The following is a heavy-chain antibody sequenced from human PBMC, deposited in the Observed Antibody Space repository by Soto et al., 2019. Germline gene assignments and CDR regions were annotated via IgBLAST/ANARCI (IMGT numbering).Heavy chain of an antibody. V-gene: IGHV3-30*18. D-gene: IGHD1-26*01. Sequence: VQLVESGGGVVQPGGSLRLSCAASGFIFSTYGMHWVRQVPGKGLEWVAHISYDGSNEHYADSVKGRFTVSRDNAKNTLSLQQTSLRSEDTAVYYCTKEYIVGTTWGYFESWGQGTLVTVSS. CDR1: GFIFSTYG. J-gene: IGHJ4*02. CDR2: ISYDGSNE. CDR3: TKEYIVGTTWGYFES.